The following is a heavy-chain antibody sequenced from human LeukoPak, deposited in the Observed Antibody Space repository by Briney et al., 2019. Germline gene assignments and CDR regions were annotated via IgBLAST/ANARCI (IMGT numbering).Heavy chain of an antibody. CDR3: ARVGSSDFDY. V-gene: IGHV3-21*01. CDR2: ISSSYI. CDR1: GFTFSSYS. Sequence: GGSLRLSCAASGFTFSSYSMNWVRQAPGKGLEWVSSISSSYIYYADSVKGRFTISRDNAKNSLYLQMNSLRAEDTAVYYCARVGSSDFDYWGQGTLVTVSS. J-gene: IGHJ4*02. D-gene: IGHD6-6*01.